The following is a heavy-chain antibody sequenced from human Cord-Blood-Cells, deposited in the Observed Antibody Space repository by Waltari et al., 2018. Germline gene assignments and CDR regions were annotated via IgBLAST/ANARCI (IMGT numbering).Heavy chain of an antibody. V-gene: IGHV3-15*01. J-gene: IGHJ4*02. CDR2: IKSKTDGGTT. CDR1: GFTLRNSW. D-gene: IGHD2-2*01. Sequence: QLVESGGGLVKPGGSLRLSCAAFGFTLRNSWMSSVGQAPGCGLEWVGRIKSKTDGGTTDYAAPVKGRFTISRDDSKNTLYLQMNSLKTEDTAVYYCTTDFSIPAETRSRMDYWGQGTLVTVSS. CDR3: TTDFSIPAETRSRMDY.